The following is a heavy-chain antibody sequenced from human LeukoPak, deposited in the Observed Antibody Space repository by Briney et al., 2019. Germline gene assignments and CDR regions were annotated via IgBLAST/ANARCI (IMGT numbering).Heavy chain of an antibody. J-gene: IGHJ3*02. CDR1: GYTFTSYG. V-gene: IGHV1-18*01. CDR3: ARDYYGDFEAEDAFDI. Sequence: GASVKVSCKASGYTFTSYGISWVRQAPGQGLEWMGWISAYNGNTNYAQKLQGRVTMTTDTSTSTAYMELRSLRSDDTAVYYCARDYYGDFEAEDAFDIWGQGTMVTASS. CDR2: ISAYNGNT. D-gene: IGHD4-17*01.